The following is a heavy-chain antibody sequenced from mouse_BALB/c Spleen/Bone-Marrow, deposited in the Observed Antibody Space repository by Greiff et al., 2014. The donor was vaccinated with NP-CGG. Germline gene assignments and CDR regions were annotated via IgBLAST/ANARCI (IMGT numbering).Heavy chain of an antibody. Sequence: DVHLVESGPGLVKPSQSLSLTCTVTGYSITSDYAWNWIRQFPGDKLEWMGYISYSGSTSYNPSLKSRISITRDTSKNQFFLQLNSVTTEDTATYYCARWTRGFAYWGQGTLVTVSA. CDR3: ARWTRGFAY. CDR1: GYSITSDYA. V-gene: IGHV3-2*02. J-gene: IGHJ3*01. CDR2: ISYSGST.